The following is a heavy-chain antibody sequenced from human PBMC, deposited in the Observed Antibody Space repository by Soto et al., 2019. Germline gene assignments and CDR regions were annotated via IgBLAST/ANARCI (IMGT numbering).Heavy chain of an antibody. CDR1: GDTVNSYY. D-gene: IGHD6-13*01. Sequence: SETLSLTCTVTGDTVNSYYWSWMRQPPGKGLESMASVYYSGSTNYNPSLKSRLTISADTYKNQMSLRLKSVTAADTAAYYCARAEAPGIYYFDYWGQGSLVTVSS. CDR3: ARAEAPGIYYFDY. CDR2: VYYSGST. J-gene: IGHJ4*02. V-gene: IGHV4-59*02.